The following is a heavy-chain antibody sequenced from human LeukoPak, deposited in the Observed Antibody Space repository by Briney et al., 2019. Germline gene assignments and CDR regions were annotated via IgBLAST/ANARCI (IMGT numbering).Heavy chain of an antibody. CDR2: INPNSVDT. J-gene: IGHJ4*02. D-gene: IGHD2-2*01. CDR1: AYTFSHYY. Sequence: ASVKVSCKASAYTFSHYYIHWLRQAPGQRREGRGWINPNSVDTEYAQKFQGRVTMTRDTSISPAYLQWSSLKASDTAMYHCTRLGCSSTSCLQDGLDYRRQGTVVSVSS. V-gene: IGHV1-2*02. CDR3: TRLGCSSTSCLQDGLDY.